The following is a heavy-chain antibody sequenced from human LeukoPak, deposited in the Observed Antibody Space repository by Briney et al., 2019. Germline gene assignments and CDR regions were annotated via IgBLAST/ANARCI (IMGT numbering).Heavy chain of an antibody. Sequence: PSETLSLTCTVSGGSISSSSYYWGWIRQPPGKGLEWIGSIYYSGSTYYNPSLKSRVTISVDTSKNQFSLKLSSVTAADTAVYYCARDRIGSSGWYPVEYWYFDLWGRGTLVTVSS. CDR2: IYYSGST. CDR3: ARDRIGSSGWYPVEYWYFDL. CDR1: GGSISSSSYY. V-gene: IGHV4-39*02. D-gene: IGHD6-19*01. J-gene: IGHJ2*01.